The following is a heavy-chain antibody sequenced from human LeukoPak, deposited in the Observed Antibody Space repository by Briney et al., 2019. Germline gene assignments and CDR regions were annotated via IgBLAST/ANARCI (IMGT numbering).Heavy chain of an antibody. CDR2: IKQDGSQK. V-gene: IGHV3-7*01. CDR3: ARDRGWQQFDY. D-gene: IGHD5-24*01. J-gene: IGHJ4*02. Sequence: PGGSLRLSCAASGFTFSSYWMNWVRQAPGKGLEWVANIKQDGSQKYYVDSVKGRFTISRDNAKNSLSLEMNSLRAEDTAVYFCARDRGWQQFDYWGQGTLVTVSA. CDR1: GFTFSSYW.